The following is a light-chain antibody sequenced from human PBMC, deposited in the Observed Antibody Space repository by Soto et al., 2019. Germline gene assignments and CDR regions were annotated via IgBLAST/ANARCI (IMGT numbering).Light chain of an antibody. CDR1: QSINTK. V-gene: IGKV1-39*01. J-gene: IGKJ5*01. CDR2: AAS. CDR3: HSRA. Sequence: DIQMAQHPSSVSASVGDSVTITCRASQSINTKLNWYQQKPGKVPNLLIYAASSLQSGVPSRFSGSGSETEFSLTISRLQPDDFATYFYHSRAFGQGTRLE.